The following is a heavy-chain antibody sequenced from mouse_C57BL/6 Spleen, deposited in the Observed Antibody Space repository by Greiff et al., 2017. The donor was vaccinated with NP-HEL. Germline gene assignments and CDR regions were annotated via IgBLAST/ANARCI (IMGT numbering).Heavy chain of an antibody. D-gene: IGHD2-1*01. CDR2: IYPGDGDT. CDR3: AKGDGNYVGYFDV. J-gene: IGHJ1*03. Sequence: VQLQQSGPELVKPGASVKISCKASGYAFSSSWMNWVKQRPGKGLEWIGRIYPGDGDTNYNGKFKGKATLTADKSSSTAYMQLSSLTSEDSAVYFCAKGDGNYVGYFDVWGTRTTVTVSS. V-gene: IGHV1-82*01. CDR1: GYAFSSSW.